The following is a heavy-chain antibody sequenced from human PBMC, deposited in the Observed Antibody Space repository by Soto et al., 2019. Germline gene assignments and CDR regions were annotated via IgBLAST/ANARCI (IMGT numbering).Heavy chain of an antibody. Sequence: SQTLSLTCAISGDSVSTNSATWDWIRQSPSRGLEWLGRTYYRSKWFNDYAVSVKGRISINPDTSNNQFSLKLSSVTAADTAVYYCAIERAAAGIFWFDPWGQGTLVTVSS. CDR2: TYYRSKWFN. CDR3: AIERAAAGIFWFDP. CDR1: GDSVSTNSAT. V-gene: IGHV6-1*01. J-gene: IGHJ5*01. D-gene: IGHD6-13*01.